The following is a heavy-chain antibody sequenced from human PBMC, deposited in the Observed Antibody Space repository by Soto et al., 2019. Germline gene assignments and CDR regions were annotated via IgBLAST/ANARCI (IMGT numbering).Heavy chain of an antibody. Sequence: ESLSLTCPVSGRSFTGHFWSWVRQLPGKGLEWIGEVSHSGNTKYYPSLRSRVTLSVDSSKNQISLALTSVTAAYTAVYYCARAKFESTGWHQFDIWGQGTLVTVSS. V-gene: IGHV4-34*01. J-gene: IGHJ4*02. CDR1: GRSFTGHF. CDR2: VSHSGNT. CDR3: ARAKFESTGWHQFDI. D-gene: IGHD7-27*01.